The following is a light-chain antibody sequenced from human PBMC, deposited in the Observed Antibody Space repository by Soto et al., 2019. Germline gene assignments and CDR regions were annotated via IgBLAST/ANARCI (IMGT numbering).Light chain of an antibody. V-gene: IGLV2-18*02. CDR3: TSYTSSRTWV. CDR2: EVT. CDR1: SSDVGSYNR. J-gene: IGLJ3*02. Sequence: QSALTQPPSVSGSPGQSVTISCTGTSSDVGSYNRVSWYQQPPGTAPKLMIYEVTNRPSGVPNRFSASKSGNTASLTISGLQAEDEADYYCTSYTSSRTWVFGGGTKPTVL.